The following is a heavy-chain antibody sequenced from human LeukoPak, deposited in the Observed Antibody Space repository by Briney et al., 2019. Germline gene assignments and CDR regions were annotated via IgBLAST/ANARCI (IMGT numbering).Heavy chain of an antibody. Sequence: PGGSLRLSCAASGFTFSSYWMNWVRQAPGKGLEWVAKIKPDGSDTYYVDSVRGRFSISRDNAKNSLYLQMNSLRVDDTAMYYCLTGYNWGQGTLVTVSS. CDR3: LTGYN. D-gene: IGHD3-9*01. CDR2: IKPDGSDT. V-gene: IGHV3-7*01. J-gene: IGHJ1*01. CDR1: GFTFSSYW.